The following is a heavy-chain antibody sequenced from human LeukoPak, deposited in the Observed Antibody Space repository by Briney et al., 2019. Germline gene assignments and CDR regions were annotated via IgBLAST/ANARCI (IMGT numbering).Heavy chain of an antibody. J-gene: IGHJ5*02. CDR1: GGSFSGYY. CDR3: ARDLSIAAANWFDP. Sequence: SETLSLTCAVYGGSFSGYYWSWIRQPPGKGLEWIGYIYYSGSTNYNPSLKSRVTISVDTSKNQFSLKLSSVTAADTAVYYCARDLSIAAANWFDPWGQGTLVTVSS. CDR2: IYYSGST. V-gene: IGHV4-59*01. D-gene: IGHD6-13*01.